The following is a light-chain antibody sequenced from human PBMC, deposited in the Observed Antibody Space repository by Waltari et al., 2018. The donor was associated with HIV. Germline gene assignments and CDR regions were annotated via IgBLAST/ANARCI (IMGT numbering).Light chain of an antibody. CDR2: DDS. Sequence: SYVLTQPPSVSVAPGQTARITCGGNKIGSKSVNWYQQKPGQAPVLVVYDDSDRPSGIPERFSGSNSGNTATLTISRVEAGDEADYYCQVWDSSSDHRVVFGGGTKLTVL. CDR3: QVWDSSSDHRVV. V-gene: IGLV3-21*02. J-gene: IGLJ2*01. CDR1: KIGSKS.